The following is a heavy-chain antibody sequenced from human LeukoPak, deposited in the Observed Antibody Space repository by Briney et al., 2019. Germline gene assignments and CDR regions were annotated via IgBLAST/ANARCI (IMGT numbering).Heavy chain of an antibody. CDR2: ISGSGGST. J-gene: IGHJ4*02. CDR1: GFTFSSYA. CDR3: AKDSNGSYS. D-gene: IGHD1-26*01. Sequence: GGSLRLSCAASGFTFSSYAMSWVRQAPGKGLGWVSAISGSGGSTYYADSVKGRFTMSRDNSKNTLYLEMNSLRAEDTAVYYCAKDSNGSYSWGQGTLVTVSS. V-gene: IGHV3-23*01.